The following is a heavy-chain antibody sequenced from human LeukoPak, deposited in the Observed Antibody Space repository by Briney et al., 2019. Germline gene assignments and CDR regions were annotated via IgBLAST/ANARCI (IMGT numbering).Heavy chain of an antibody. D-gene: IGHD6-19*01. CDR3: AGGRGWYYYMDV. CDR2: IYYSGST. CDR1: GASISSYY. Sequence: SETLSLTCTVSGASISSYYWSWIRQTPGNGLEWIGYIYYSGSTNYNPSLKSRVTISVDTSKNQFSLKLSSVTAADPAVYYCAGGRGWYYYMDVWGKGTTVTVSS. V-gene: IGHV4-59*12. J-gene: IGHJ6*03.